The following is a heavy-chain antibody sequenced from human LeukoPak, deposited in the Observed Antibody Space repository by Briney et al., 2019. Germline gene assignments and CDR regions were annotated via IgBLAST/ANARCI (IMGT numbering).Heavy chain of an antibody. V-gene: IGHV1-2*02. J-gene: IGHJ4*02. CDR1: GYTFTGSY. CDR2: INPNSGGT. Sequence: ASVKVSCKASGYTFTGSYIHWLRQAPGQGLEWMGWINPNSGGTNYAQKFQGRVTMTRDTSISTAYMELSSLRSDDTAVYYCAREIYNSRYRVVLVRGVVVNWGQGTLVTVSS. CDR3: AREIYNSRYRVVLVRGVVVN. D-gene: IGHD3-10*01.